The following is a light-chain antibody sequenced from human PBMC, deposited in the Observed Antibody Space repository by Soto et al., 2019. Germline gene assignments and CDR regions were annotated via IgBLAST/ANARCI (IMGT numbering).Light chain of an antibody. CDR3: AAWDDSLHAVV. V-gene: IGLV1-44*01. CDR1: SSNIGSNT. CDR2: SNN. Sequence: QSVLTQPPSASGTPGQRVTISCSGSSSNIGSNTVNWYQQLPGTAPQLLIYSNNQRPSGVPDRFSGSKSGTSASLAISGLQSEDEADYYCAAWDDSLHAVVFGGGTKLTVL. J-gene: IGLJ2*01.